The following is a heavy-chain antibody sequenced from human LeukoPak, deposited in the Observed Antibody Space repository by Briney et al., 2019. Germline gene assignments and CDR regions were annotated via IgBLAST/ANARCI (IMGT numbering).Heavy chain of an antibody. J-gene: IGHJ4*02. D-gene: IGHD3-22*01. CDR1: GFTFSSYA. Sequence: GGSLRLSCAASGFTFSSYAMSGVRQAPGKGLEWVSAISGSGGSTYYADSVKGRFTISRDNSKNTLYLQMNNLRAEDTAVYYCAKSGKDSSGLFDYWGQGTLVTVSS. CDR3: AKSGKDSSGLFDY. V-gene: IGHV3-23*01. CDR2: ISGSGGST.